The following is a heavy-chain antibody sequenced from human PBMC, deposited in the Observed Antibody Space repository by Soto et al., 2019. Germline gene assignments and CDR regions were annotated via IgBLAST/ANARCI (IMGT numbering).Heavy chain of an antibody. Sequence: SETLSLTCTVSGGSISSSSYYWSWIRQHPGKGLEWIGYIYYSGSTYYNPSLKSRVTISVDTSKNQFSLKLSSVTAADTAVYYCARDGRGGSGWFDPWGQGTLVTVSS. CDR3: ARDGRGGSGWFDP. D-gene: IGHD2-15*01. V-gene: IGHV4-31*03. J-gene: IGHJ5*02. CDR1: GGSISSSSYY. CDR2: IYYSGST.